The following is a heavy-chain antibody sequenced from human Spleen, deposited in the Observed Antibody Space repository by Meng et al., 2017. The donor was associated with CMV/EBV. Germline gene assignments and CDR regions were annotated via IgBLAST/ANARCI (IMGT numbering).Heavy chain of an antibody. CDR3: ARDKIGSILSGFDS. CDR2: IHHSGST. V-gene: IGHV4-4*02. D-gene: IGHD3-9*01. Sequence: GSLRLSCAVSGGSISSNNWWSWVRQPPGKGLEWIGEIHHSGSTNYSPSLKSRVTISVDTSKNHFSLKLTSVSAADTAVYYCARDKIGSILSGFDSWGQGTLVTVSS. J-gene: IGHJ5*01. CDR1: GGSISSNNW.